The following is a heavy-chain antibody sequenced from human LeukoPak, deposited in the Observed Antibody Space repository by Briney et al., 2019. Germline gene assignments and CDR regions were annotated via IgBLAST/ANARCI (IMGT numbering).Heavy chain of an antibody. D-gene: IGHD2-2*01. J-gene: IGHJ4*02. V-gene: IGHV1-69*13. CDR3: ASSLYCSNTRCRNFPFAY. CDR1: RGTFSSYA. CDR2: IIPIFGTA. Sequence: AVKVSCKASRGTFSSYAINWVRQAPRQGVEWMGGIIPIFGTAKYAQKFQDRVTITADESTSTAYMGLSSLRSEDTAIYYCASSLYCSNTRCRNFPFAYWGQGTLVTVSS.